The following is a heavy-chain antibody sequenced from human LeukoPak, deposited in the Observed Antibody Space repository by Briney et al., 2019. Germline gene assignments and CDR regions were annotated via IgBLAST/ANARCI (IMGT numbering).Heavy chain of an antibody. Sequence: SETLSLTCTVSGDSISSGDYYWSWIRQPAGKGLEWIGRISSSGSTNYNPSLKSRVTISVDTSKNQFSLKLSSVTAADTAVYFCARGPYSYDSSGASDIWGQGTMVTVSS. CDR1: GDSISSGDYY. D-gene: IGHD3-22*01. CDR2: ISSSGST. CDR3: ARGPYSYDSSGASDI. J-gene: IGHJ3*02. V-gene: IGHV4-61*02.